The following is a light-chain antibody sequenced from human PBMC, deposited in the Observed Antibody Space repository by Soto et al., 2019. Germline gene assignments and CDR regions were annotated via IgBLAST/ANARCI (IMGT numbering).Light chain of an antibody. CDR3: SSDIGSYTLHVV. J-gene: IGLJ2*01. V-gene: IGLV2-14*01. Sequence: QSALTQPASVSGSPGQSITISCTGTGSDVGGYNYVSWYQQHPGKAPKLMIYDVSNLPSGVSNRFSGAKSCNTASLTISGLQAEDEAEYDCSSDIGSYTLHVVFGGGTKLTVL. CDR2: DVS. CDR1: GSDVGGYNY.